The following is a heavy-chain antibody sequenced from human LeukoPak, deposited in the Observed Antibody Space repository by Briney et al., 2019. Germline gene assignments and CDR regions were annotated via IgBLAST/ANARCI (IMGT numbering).Heavy chain of an antibody. CDR1: GGSISSNSYY. CDR2: IYYSGIT. CDR3: ARQYSSGWYVFDY. J-gene: IGHJ4*02. V-gene: IGHV4-39*01. D-gene: IGHD6-19*01. Sequence: SETLSLTCTVSGGSISSNSYYWGWVRQPPGKGLEWIGCIYYSGITYYNPPLKSRVTISVDTSKNQFSLKLSSVTAADTAVYYCARQYSSGWYVFDYWGQGTLVTVSS.